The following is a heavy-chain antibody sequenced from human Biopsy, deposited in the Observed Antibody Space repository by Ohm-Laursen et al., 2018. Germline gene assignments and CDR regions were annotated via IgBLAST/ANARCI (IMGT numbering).Heavy chain of an antibody. V-gene: IGHV3-30*18. J-gene: IGHJ3*02. CDR1: GFGMYA. D-gene: IGHD6-19*01. Sequence: RSLRLSCTAPGFGMYAMHWVRQPPGKGLEWLAVIAYDGSNKYYAESVKGRFTISRDRSRDTVHLQMNSLRYEDTALYYCAKDGGQWLGGAFDIWGHGTMVSVSS. CDR2: IAYDGSNK. CDR3: AKDGGQWLGGAFDI.